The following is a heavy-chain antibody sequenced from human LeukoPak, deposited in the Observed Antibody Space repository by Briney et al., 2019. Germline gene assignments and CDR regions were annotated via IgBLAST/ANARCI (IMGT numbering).Heavy chain of an antibody. CDR1: GFTFSSYG. V-gene: IGHV3-30*03. CDR2: ISHDGGDQ. D-gene: IGHD6-19*01. Sequence: PGTSLRLSCAASGFTFSSYGMHWVRQAPGKGLEWVSLISHDGGDQRYADSVKGRFTISRDNSKSTLYLQMNSLRVGDTAVYYCARGNQWLIDYWGQGTQVTVSS. CDR3: ARGNQWLIDY. J-gene: IGHJ4*02.